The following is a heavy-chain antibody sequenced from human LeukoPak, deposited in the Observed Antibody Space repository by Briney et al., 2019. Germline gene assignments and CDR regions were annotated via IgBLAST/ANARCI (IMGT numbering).Heavy chain of an antibody. Sequence: SETLSLTCTVSGGSVSSGSYYWSWIRQPPGKGLEWIGYIYNSGSTNYNPSLKSRITMSVDTSKNQFSLKLSSVTAADTAVYYCARAIDSSGGLSAFDIWGQGTMVTVSS. CDR1: GGSVSSGSYY. V-gene: IGHV4-61*01. CDR2: IYNSGST. CDR3: ARAIDSSGGLSAFDI. D-gene: IGHD6-19*01. J-gene: IGHJ3*02.